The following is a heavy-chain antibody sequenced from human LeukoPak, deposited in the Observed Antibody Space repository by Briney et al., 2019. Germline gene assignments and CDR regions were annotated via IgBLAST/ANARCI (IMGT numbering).Heavy chain of an antibody. CDR1: GFSLDTNGVG. V-gene: IGHV2-5*02. Sequence: ESGPTLVNPTQTLTLTCTFSGFSLDTNGVGVGWIRQPPGKALEWLALFYWDDDKRYSTSLKSRLTITKDPSKDQVLLTMTNMDPVDPGTYYCAHSPFFQDPLFDYWGQGTPVTVSS. D-gene: IGHD2/OR15-2a*01. J-gene: IGHJ4*02. CDR2: FYWDDDK. CDR3: AHSPFFQDPLFDY.